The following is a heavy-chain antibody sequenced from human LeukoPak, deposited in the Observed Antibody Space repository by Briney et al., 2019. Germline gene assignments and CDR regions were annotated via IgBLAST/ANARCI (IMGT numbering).Heavy chain of an antibody. CDR3: ARAPGSVYDFWSGYLDDAFDI. J-gene: IGHJ3*02. Sequence: SETLSLTCTVSGGSISSDYWSGIRQPPGKGLECIGYIYYSGSTNYNPSLKSRVTISVDTSKNQFSLKLSSVTAADTAVYYCARAPGSVYDFWSGYLDDAFDIWGQGTMVTVSS. D-gene: IGHD3-3*01. CDR2: IYYSGST. V-gene: IGHV4-59*01. CDR1: GGSISSDY.